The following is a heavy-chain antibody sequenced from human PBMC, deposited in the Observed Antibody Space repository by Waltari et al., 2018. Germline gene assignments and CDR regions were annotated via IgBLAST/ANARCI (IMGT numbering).Heavy chain of an antibody. V-gene: IGHV3-7*01. J-gene: IGHJ4*02. CDR3: AKSRGFEY. D-gene: IGHD2-2*01. CDR2: INYDGSQK. Sequence: EVQLVESGGGVVQPGGSLRLPCGAPGFTFSRYWMSWVRQIPGKGLEWVANINYDGSQKYYVDSVKGRFTIFRDNAKNSVYLQMNSLRVEDTAVYYCAKSRGFEYWGQGTLITVSS. CDR1: GFTFSRYW.